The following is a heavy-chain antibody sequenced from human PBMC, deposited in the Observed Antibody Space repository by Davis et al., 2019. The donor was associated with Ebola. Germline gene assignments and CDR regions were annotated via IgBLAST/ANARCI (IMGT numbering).Heavy chain of an antibody. CDR1: GGTFSSYA. V-gene: IGHV1-69*13. J-gene: IGHJ6*02. D-gene: IGHD3-10*01. CDR3: ARDYGYGMDV. Sequence: SVKVSCKASGGTFSSYAINWVRQATGQGLEWMGGIIPIFGTANYAQKFQGRVTITADESTSTAYMELSSLRSEDTAVYYCARDYGYGMDVWGQGTTVTVSS. CDR2: IIPIFGTA.